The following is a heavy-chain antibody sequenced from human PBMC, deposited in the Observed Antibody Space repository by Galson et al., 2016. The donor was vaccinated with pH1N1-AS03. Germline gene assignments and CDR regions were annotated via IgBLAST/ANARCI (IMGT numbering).Heavy chain of an antibody. CDR2: IYWDDDK. V-gene: IGHV2-5*02. Sequence: PALVKPTQTLTLTCTFSGFSLTTSAVGVVWIRQPPGKALEWLALIYWDDDKRYNSSLKSMLTITKDTSKNQVVLTMTNMDPVDTATYYCARTAGWLPDFWGQGTLVTVSS. CDR1: GFSLTTSAVG. J-gene: IGHJ4*02. CDR3: ARTAGWLPDF. D-gene: IGHD3-9*01.